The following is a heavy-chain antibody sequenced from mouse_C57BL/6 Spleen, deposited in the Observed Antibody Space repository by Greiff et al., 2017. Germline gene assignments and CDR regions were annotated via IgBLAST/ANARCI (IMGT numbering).Heavy chain of an antibody. Sequence: EVKVVESGGDLVKPGGSLKLSCAASGFTFSSYGMSWVRQTPDKRLEWVATISSGGSYTYYPDSVKGRFTISRDNAKNTLYLQMSSLKSEDTAMYYCARPIYYGYDGFAYWGKGTLVTVSA. CDR2: ISSGGSYT. V-gene: IGHV5-6*01. J-gene: IGHJ3*01. CDR1: GFTFSSYG. CDR3: ARPIYYGYDGFAY. D-gene: IGHD2-2*01.